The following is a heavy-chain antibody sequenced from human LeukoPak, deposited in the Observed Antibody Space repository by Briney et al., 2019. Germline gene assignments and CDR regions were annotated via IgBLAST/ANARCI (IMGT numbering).Heavy chain of an antibody. Sequence: SETLSLTCAVSGVSFGRYSWTWIRQSPGKGLECIGEINFSGYTKYDPSLKSRVTMSVDTSKNQFSLKLASVTAADTAIYFCARVGSTPAKFDHWGQGTLVTVSS. CDR1: GVSFGRYS. CDR3: ARVGSTPAKFDH. D-gene: IGHD2-2*01. CDR2: INFSGYT. V-gene: IGHV4-34*01. J-gene: IGHJ4*02.